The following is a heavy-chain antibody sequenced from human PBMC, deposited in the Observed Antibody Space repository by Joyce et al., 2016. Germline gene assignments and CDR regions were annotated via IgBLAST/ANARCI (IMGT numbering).Heavy chain of an antibody. D-gene: IGHD1-1*01. V-gene: IGHV3-30*18. CDR2: MSHDAERQ. CDR3: AKGALADQLLPPADL. Sequence: QFQLVESGGRVVQPGRSLRLSCRSSGFTFNSFAMHWVRQDAGKGLEWVAVMSHDAERQFYGESSKGRFTISRDNYKNTLDLQMNSLRVEDTAVYYCAKGALADQLLPPADLWGQGTLVTVSS. CDR1: GFTFNSFA. J-gene: IGHJ1*01.